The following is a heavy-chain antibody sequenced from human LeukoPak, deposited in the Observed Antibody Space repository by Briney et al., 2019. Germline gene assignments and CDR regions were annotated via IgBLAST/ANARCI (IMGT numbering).Heavy chain of an antibody. CDR3: ARDPSREYNYGYGDC. CDR2: ISQDGSET. V-gene: IGHV3-7*01. J-gene: IGHJ4*02. CDR1: GFTFSTYW. D-gene: IGHD5-18*01. Sequence: GGSLRLSCAASGFTFSTYWMSWVRQAPGKGLEWVSHISQDGSETYYVDSVKGRFTISRDNAKNSLYLQINSLRAEDTGVDYCARDPSREYNYGYGDCWGQGTLVIVSS.